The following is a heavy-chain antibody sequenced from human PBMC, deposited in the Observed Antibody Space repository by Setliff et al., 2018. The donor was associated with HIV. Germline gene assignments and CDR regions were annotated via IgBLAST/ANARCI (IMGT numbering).Heavy chain of an antibody. CDR1: GGTFSSYA. CDR2: IIPILGIA. D-gene: IGHD6-19*01. CDR3: ARAVSGWYARKPSFDY. V-gene: IGHV1-69*10. J-gene: IGHJ4*02. Sequence: SVKVSCKASGGTFSSYAISWVRQAPGQGLEWMGGIIPILGIANYAQKFQGRVTITADKSTSTAYMELSSLRSEDTAVYYCARAVSGWYARKPSFDYWGQGTLVTV.